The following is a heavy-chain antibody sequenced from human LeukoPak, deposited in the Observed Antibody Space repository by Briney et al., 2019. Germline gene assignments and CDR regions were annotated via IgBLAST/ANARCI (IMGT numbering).Heavy chain of an antibody. D-gene: IGHD2-21*02. V-gene: IGHV3-21*01. Sequence: PGGSLRLSCAASGFTFSSYSMNWVRQAPGKGLEWVSSISSSSYIYYAASVKGRFTISRDNAKNSLSLQMNSLRAEDTAVYYCAREASRGDMYGPYYFDYWGQGTLVTVSS. CDR1: GFTFSSYS. J-gene: IGHJ4*02. CDR2: ISSSSYI. CDR3: AREASRGDMYGPYYFDY.